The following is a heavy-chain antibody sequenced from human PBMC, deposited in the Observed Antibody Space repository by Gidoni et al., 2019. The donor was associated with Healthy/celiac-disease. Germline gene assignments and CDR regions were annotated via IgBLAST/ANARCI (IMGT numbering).Heavy chain of an antibody. J-gene: IGHJ4*02. CDR2: ISYDGSNK. V-gene: IGHV3-30-3*01. CDR3: ARDEEVVFDY. Sequence: GKGLEWVAVISYDGSNKYYADSVKGRFTISRDNSKNTLYLQMNSLRAEDTAVYYCARDEEVVFDYWGQGTLVTVSS. D-gene: IGHD2-15*01.